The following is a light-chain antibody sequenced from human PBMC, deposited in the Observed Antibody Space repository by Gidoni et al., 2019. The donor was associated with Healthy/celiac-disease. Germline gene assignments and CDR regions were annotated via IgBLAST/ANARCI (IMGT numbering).Light chain of an antibody. V-gene: IGKV3-15*01. J-gene: IGKJ1*01. Sequence: EIVMTQSPATLSVSPGERATLSCRASQSVSSNLAWYQQQPGQAPRLLIYGASTRATGIPARFSGSESGTEFTLTISSLQSEDFAVYYCQQYNNWPRTFGQGTKVEIK. CDR1: QSVSSN. CDR3: QQYNNWPRT. CDR2: GAS.